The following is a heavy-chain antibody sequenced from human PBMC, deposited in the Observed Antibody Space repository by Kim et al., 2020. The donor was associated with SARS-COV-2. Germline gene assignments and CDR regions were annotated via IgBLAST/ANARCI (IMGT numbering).Heavy chain of an antibody. CDR3: TRVPGTTIAFCDAFDT. V-gene: IGHV3-73*01. D-gene: IGHD1-1*01. J-gene: IGHJ3*02. CDR2: IRSKRNSYAT. CDR1: GFIGGGSA. Sequence: GFIGGGSAVHGVRQPSGKGLECAGRIRSKRNSYATAYAASVKGRFTISRDDSKPTTYLPMSSPKTDDTAVYYCTRVPGTTIAFCDAFDTW.